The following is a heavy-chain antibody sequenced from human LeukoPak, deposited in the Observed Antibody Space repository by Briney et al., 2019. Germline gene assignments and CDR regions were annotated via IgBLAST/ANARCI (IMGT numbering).Heavy chain of an antibody. V-gene: IGHV4-30-4*01. CDR3: ARTGMTHFYYFDY. Sequence: PSQTLSLTCTVSGGSITSGDYYWSWFRQPPGKGLEWIGYIYYSGSTYFHPSLKSRLTISVDTSKNQFSLKLSSVTAADTAVYYCARTGMTHFYYFDYWGQGTLVTVSS. J-gene: IGHJ4*02. CDR2: IYYSGST. CDR1: GGSITSGDYY.